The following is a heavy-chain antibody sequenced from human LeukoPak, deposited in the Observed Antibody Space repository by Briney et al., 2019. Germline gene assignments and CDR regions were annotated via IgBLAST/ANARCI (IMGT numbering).Heavy chain of an antibody. CDR2: IYHSGST. D-gene: IGHD6-19*01. V-gene: IGHV4-4*02. CDR1: GGSISSSNW. J-gene: IGHJ4*02. CDR3: ARDLNPLSIAVAGTLGY. Sequence: KPSGTLSLTCAVSGGSISSSNWWSWVRQPPGKGLEWIGEIYHSGSTNYNPSLKSRVTISVGKSKNQFSLKLSSVTAADTAVYYCARDLNPLSIAVAGTLGYWGQGTLVTVSS.